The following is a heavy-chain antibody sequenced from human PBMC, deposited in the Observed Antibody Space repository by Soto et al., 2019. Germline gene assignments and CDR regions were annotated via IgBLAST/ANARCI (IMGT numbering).Heavy chain of an antibody. V-gene: IGHV3-7*03. J-gene: IGHJ4*02. CDR2: IKQDGRET. D-gene: IGHD3-16*01. CDR3: ARGTSHYNYVHVWY. CDR1: GFTFSSYG. Sequence: EVQLVESGGGLVQPGGSLRLSCAASGFTFSSYGMSWVRQAPGKALECVANIKQDGRETYYADSVKGRFTISRDNANSALYLQMDSLGAEDTAVYYCARGTSHYNYVHVWYWGQGTHVIVSS.